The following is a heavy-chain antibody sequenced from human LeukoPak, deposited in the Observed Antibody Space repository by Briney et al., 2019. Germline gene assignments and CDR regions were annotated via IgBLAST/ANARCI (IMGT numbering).Heavy chain of an antibody. CDR1: GFTFSSYA. Sequence: GGSLRLSCAASGFTFSSYAMSWVRQAPGKGLEWVAVISYDGSNKYYADSVKGRFTISRDNSKNTLYLQMNSLRAEDTAVYYCAKDSRLGYCSSTSCYALESTDYWGQGTLVTVSS. V-gene: IGHV3-30*18. J-gene: IGHJ4*02. D-gene: IGHD2-2*01. CDR2: ISYDGSNK. CDR3: AKDSRLGYCSSTSCYALESTDY.